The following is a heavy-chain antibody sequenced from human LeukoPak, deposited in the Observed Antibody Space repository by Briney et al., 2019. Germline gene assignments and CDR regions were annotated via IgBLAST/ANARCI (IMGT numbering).Heavy chain of an antibody. CDR3: AKEPSLSPWAGYFDY. Sequence: PGGSLRLSCAASGFTFSSYSMNWVRQAPGKGLEWVSSISSSSSYIYYADSVKGRFTISRDNAKNTLYLQMNSLRVEDTAVYYCAKEPSLSPWAGYFDYWGQGTLVTVSS. CDR1: GFTFSSYS. J-gene: IGHJ4*02. D-gene: IGHD3-16*02. V-gene: IGHV3-21*04. CDR2: ISSSSSYI.